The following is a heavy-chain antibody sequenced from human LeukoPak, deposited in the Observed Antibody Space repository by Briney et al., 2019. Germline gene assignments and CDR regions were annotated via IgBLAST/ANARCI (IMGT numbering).Heavy chain of an antibody. CDR1: GGSISSGGYY. CDR3: ARSLSYYDFWSGYYTERIFDY. D-gene: IGHD3-3*01. CDR2: IYYSGST. Sequence: SQTLSLTCTVSGGSISSGGYYWSWLRQHPGKGLEWIGYIYYSGSTYYNPCLKSRVTISVDTFKNQCSLKLSSVTAPDTAVYYCARSLSYYDFWSGYYTERIFDYWGQGTLVTVSS. J-gene: IGHJ4*02. V-gene: IGHV4-31*03.